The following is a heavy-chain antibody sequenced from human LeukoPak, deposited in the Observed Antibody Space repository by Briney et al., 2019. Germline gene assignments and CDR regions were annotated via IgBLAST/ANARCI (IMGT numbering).Heavy chain of an antibody. D-gene: IGHD3-22*01. CDR3: ARDYYDSSALLAYYYGMAV. CDR2: INPNSGGT. V-gene: IGHV1-2*02. Sequence: ASVKVSCKASGYTFTGYYMHWVRQAPGQGLEWMRWINPNSGGTNYAQKFQGRVTMTRDTSISTAYMELSRLRSDDTAVYYCARDYYDSSALLAYYYGMAVWGQGTTVTVSS. CDR1: GYTFTGYY. J-gene: IGHJ6*02.